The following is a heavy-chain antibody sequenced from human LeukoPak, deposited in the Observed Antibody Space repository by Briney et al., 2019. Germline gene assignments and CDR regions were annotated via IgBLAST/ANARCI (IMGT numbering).Heavy chain of an antibody. CDR2: IYYSGNT. Sequence: SETLSLTCTVSGGSTSSGDYYWSWIRQPPGKGLEWIGYIYYSGNTNYNPSLKSRVTISLDTSNNQFSLKLSSVTAADTAVYYCARDLSPHGFDPWGQGILVTVSS. CDR3: ARDLSPHGFDP. J-gene: IGHJ5*02. CDR1: GGSTSSGDYY. V-gene: IGHV4-30-4*01.